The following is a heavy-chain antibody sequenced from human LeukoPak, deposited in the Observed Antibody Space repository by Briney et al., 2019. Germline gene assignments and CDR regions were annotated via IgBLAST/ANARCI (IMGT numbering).Heavy chain of an antibody. CDR3: ARGINTYYYGSGSYQVDY. CDR2: INPNSGGT. J-gene: IGHJ4*02. Sequence: ASVKVSCKASGYTFSGYYIHWVRQAPGQGLEWMGRINPNSGGTNYAQKFQGRVTMTRDTSINTAYMELSRLRSDDTAVYYCARGINTYYYGSGSYQVDYWGQETLVTISS. D-gene: IGHD3-10*01. CDR1: GYTFSGYY. V-gene: IGHV1-2*06.